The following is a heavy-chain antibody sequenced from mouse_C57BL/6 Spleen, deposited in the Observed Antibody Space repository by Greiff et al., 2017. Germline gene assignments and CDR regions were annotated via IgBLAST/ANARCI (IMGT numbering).Heavy chain of an antibody. CDR1: GFNIKDDY. CDR2: IDPENGDT. D-gene: IGHD3-2*02. J-gene: IGHJ3*01. V-gene: IGHV14-4*01. CDR3: TLDSSGSSWFAY. Sequence: EVQRVESGAELVRPGASVKLSCTASGFNIKDDYMHWVKQRPEQGLEWIGWIDPENGDTEYASKFQGKAPITADTSSNTAYLQLSSLTSEDTAVYYCTLDSSGSSWFAYWGQGALVTVSA.